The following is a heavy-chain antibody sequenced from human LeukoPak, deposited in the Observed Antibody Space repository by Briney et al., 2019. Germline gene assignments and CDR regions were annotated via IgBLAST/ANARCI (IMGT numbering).Heavy chain of an antibody. CDR1: GGSISSSTYY. Sequence: SESLSLTCTVSGGSISSSTYYWGWIRQPPGKGLEWIGSINYSGSAYYNVSVKSRVTVSVDTSKNQVSLKVRSVTAADTAVYFCARHPPYGNYRFDPWGQGTLVTVSS. J-gene: IGHJ5*02. CDR3: ARHPPYGNYRFDP. CDR2: INYSGSA. D-gene: IGHD4-11*01. V-gene: IGHV4-39*01.